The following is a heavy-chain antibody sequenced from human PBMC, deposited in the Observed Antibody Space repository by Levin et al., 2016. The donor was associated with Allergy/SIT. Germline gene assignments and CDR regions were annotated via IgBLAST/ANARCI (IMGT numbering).Heavy chain of an antibody. D-gene: IGHD4-23*01. CDR3: ARDGAYGGNNYYYYGMDV. Sequence: WIRQPPGKGLEWVANIKQDGSEKYYVDSVKGRFTISRDNAKNSLYLQMNSLRAEDTAVYYCARDGAYGGNNYYYYGMDVWGQGTTVTVSS. J-gene: IGHJ6*02. V-gene: IGHV3-7*01. CDR2: IKQDGSEK.